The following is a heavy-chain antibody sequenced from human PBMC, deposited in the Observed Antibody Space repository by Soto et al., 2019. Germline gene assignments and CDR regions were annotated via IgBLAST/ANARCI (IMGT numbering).Heavy chain of an antibody. Sequence: GGSLRLSCAASGFTFSSYAMHWVRQAPGKGLEWVAVVSHDGRNTHYADSVKGRFTISRDSSKNTVSLEMNSLRAEDTAVYYCARDNYDSSGYYHRGFDYWGQGTLVTVSS. CDR1: GFTFSSYA. D-gene: IGHD3-22*01. CDR2: VSHDGRNT. J-gene: IGHJ4*02. V-gene: IGHV3-30*03. CDR3: ARDNYDSSGYYHRGFDY.